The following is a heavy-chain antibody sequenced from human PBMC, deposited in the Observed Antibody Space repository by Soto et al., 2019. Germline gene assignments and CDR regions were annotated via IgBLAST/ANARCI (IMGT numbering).Heavy chain of an antibody. CDR2: ISPYTGNT. CDR1: GYIFVNYG. D-gene: IGHD3-16*01. Sequence: QVQLVQSGDEVKKPGASVKVSCKAPGYIFVNYGIAWVRQAPGQGLEWMGWISPYTGNTHSATKVQGRLTMTTDTSTSTAYMDLGSMTSDATAVYYCVMVDNYVTPTPQDVWGQGTTVTVSS. CDR3: VMVDNYVTPTPQDV. J-gene: IGHJ6*02. V-gene: IGHV1-18*01.